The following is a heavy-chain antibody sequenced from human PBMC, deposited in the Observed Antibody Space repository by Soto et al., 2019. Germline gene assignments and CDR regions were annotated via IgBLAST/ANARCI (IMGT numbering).Heavy chain of an antibody. CDR3: ARVDIVATIRDWFDP. CDR2: TYYRSKWYN. J-gene: IGHJ5*02. V-gene: IGHV6-1*01. Sequence: SETLSLTCAISGDSVSSNSAAWNWIRQSPSRGLEWLGRTYYRSKWYNDYAVSVKSRITINPDTSKNQFSLQLNSVTPEDTAVYYCARVDIVATIRDWFDPWGQGTLVTVSS. CDR1: GDSVSSNSAA. D-gene: IGHD5-12*01.